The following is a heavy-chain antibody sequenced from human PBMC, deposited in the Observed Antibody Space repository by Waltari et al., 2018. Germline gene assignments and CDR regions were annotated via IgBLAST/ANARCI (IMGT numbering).Heavy chain of an antibody. CDR1: GFTFSSYA. Sequence: EVQLLESGGGLVQPGGSLRLSCAASGFTFSSYAMSWVRQAPGKGLEWVSAISGSGGSTYYSDSVKGRFTISRDNSKNTLYLQMNSLRAEDTAVYYCAKDHRYYGSGSPFDYWGQGTLVTVSS. D-gene: IGHD3-10*01. V-gene: IGHV3-23*01. J-gene: IGHJ4*02. CDR3: AKDHRYYGSGSPFDY. CDR2: ISGSGGST.